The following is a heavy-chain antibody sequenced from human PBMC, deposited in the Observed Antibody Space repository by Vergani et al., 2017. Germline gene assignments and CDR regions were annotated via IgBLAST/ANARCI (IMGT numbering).Heavy chain of an antibody. CDR2: ISYDGSNK. J-gene: IGHJ4*02. Sequence: QVQLVESGGGVVQPGRSLRLSCAASGFTFSSYAMHWVRQAPGKGLEWVAVISYDGSNKYYADSEKGRFTISRDNSKNTLYLQMNSLRAEDTAVYYCARDGDGDYISDYWGQGTLVTVSS. CDR3: ARDGDGDYISDY. V-gene: IGHV3-30*04. D-gene: IGHD4-17*01. CDR1: GFTFSSYA.